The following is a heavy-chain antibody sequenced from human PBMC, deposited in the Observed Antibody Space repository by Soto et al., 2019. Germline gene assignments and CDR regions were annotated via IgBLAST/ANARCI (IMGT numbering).Heavy chain of an antibody. V-gene: IGHV1-3*01. J-gene: IGHJ4*02. CDR3: ARGWNIVLMVYALLDY. CDR1: GYTFTSYA. CDR2: INAGNGNT. Sequence: ASVKVSCKASGYTFTSYAMHWVRQAPGQRLEWMGWINAGNGNTKYSQKFQGRVTITRDTSASTAYMELSSLRSEDTAVYYCARGWNIVLMVYALLDYWGQGTLVTVSS. D-gene: IGHD2-8*01.